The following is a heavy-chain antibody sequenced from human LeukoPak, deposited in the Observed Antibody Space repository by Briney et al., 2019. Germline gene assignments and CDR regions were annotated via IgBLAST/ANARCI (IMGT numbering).Heavy chain of an antibody. CDR1: GFTFSSYA. CDR2: ISGSGGST. V-gene: IGHV3-23*01. CDR3: AKAQWILVGASALGY. D-gene: IGHD1-26*01. J-gene: IGHJ4*02. Sequence: GGSLRLSCAASGFTFSSYAMSWVRQAPGKGLEWVSAISGSGGSTYYADSVKGRFTISRDNSKNTLYLQMNSLRAEDTAVYYCAKAQWILVGASALGYWGQGTLVTVSS.